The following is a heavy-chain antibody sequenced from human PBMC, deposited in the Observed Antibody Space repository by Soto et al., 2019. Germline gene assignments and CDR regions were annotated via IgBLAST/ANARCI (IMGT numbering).Heavy chain of an antibody. Sequence: QVQLVQSGAEVKKPGASVKVSCKASGYTFTSYDINWVRQASGQGLEWMGWMNPNNGNTVYAEKLQGRVTMTRDTTMTKVKMDLHSLASEDTATYYCGSVRSDSSWRRSGWFDPCGPVTLVNVSS. CDR1: GYTFTSYD. J-gene: IGHJ5*02. CDR3: GSVRSDSSWRRSGWFDP. V-gene: IGHV1-8*01. CDR2: MNPNNGNT. D-gene: IGHD6-13*01.